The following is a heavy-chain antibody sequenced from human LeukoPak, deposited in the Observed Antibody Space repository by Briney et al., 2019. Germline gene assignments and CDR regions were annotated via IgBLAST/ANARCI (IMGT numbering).Heavy chain of an antibody. J-gene: IGHJ5*02. Sequence: SETLSLTCAVSGGSISSGGYSWSWIRQPPGKGLEWIGYIYHSGSTYYNPSLKSRVTISVDRSKSQFSLKLSSVTAADTAVYYCAREGSSRYNWFDPWGQGTLVTVSS. D-gene: IGHD6-13*01. CDR1: GGSISSGGYS. CDR3: AREGSSRYNWFDP. V-gene: IGHV4-30-2*01. CDR2: IYHSGST.